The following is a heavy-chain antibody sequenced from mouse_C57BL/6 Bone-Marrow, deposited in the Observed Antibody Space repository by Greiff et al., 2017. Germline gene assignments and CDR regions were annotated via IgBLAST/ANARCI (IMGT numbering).Heavy chain of an antibody. CDR2: LDPSDSYT. J-gene: IGHJ4*01. V-gene: IGHV1-69*01. CDR3: ARSGDGYYVAHMDY. CDR1: GYTFTSYW. D-gene: IGHD2-3*01. Sequence: QVQLQQPGAELVMPGASVKLSCKASGYTFTSYWMHWVKQRPGQGLEWIGELDPSDSYTNYNQKFKGKSTLTVDKSSSTAYMQLSSLTSEDSAVYYCARSGDGYYVAHMDYWGQGTSVTVSS.